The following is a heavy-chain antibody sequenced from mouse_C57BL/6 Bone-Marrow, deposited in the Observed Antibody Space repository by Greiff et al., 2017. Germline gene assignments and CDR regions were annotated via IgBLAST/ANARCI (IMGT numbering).Heavy chain of an antibody. CDR3: ARRGGYYSYFDY. V-gene: IGHV1-18*01. J-gene: IGHJ2*01. D-gene: IGHD2-3*01. CDR2: INPNNGGT. CDR1: GYTFTDYN. Sequence: EVQRVESGPELVKPGASVKIPCKASGYTFTDYNMDWVKQSHGKSLEWIGDINPNNGGTIYNQKFKGKATLTVDKSSSTAYMELRSLTSEDTAVYYCARRGGYYSYFDYWGQGTTLTVSS.